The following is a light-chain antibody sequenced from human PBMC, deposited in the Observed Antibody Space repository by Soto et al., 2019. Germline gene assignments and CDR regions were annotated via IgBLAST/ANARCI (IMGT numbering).Light chain of an antibody. Sequence: QSVLTQPPSVSGAPGQRVTISCTGSSSNIGAGHDLHWYQQLPGTAPKLLIYGNSNRPSGVPDRISGSKSGTSASLAITGLQAEDEADYYCQSYDSSLSGVVFGGGTKVTVL. CDR3: QSYDSSLSGVV. CDR1: SSNIGAGHD. CDR2: GNS. V-gene: IGLV1-40*01. J-gene: IGLJ2*01.